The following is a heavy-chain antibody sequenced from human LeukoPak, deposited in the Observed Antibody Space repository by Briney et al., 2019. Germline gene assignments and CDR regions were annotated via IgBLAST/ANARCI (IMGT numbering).Heavy chain of an antibody. V-gene: IGHV6-1*01. D-gene: IGHD6-13*01. J-gene: IGHJ6*02. CDR2: TYYRSKWYN. Sequence: SQTLSLTCAISGDSVSSNSATWNWISQSPSIGLDWLGRTYYRSKWYNDYAVSVKSRITINPDTSKNQFSLQLNSVTPEDTAVYYCARDFYSSSWYGMDVWGQGTTVTVSS. CDR1: GDSVSSNSAT. CDR3: ARDFYSSSWYGMDV.